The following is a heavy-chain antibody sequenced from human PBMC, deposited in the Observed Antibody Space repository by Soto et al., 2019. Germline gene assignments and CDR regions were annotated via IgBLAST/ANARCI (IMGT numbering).Heavy chain of an antibody. Sequence: EVQLVETGGGLIQPGGSLRLSCAASGFSVSSNYMSWVRQAPGKGLEWVSIIYSGGFTYYADSVKGRFTISRDNSKNTLYLQMNSLRAEDTAVYYCARDKILGATTRYFDYWGQGTLVTVSS. J-gene: IGHJ4*02. D-gene: IGHD1-26*01. CDR2: IYSGGFT. CDR1: GFSVSSNY. CDR3: ARDKILGATTRYFDY. V-gene: IGHV3-53*02.